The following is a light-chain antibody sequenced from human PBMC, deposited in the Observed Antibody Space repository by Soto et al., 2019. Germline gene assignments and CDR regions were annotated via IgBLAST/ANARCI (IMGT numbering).Light chain of an antibody. CDR1: QDISMY. CDR3: QQYLDLPLT. CDR2: DAS. V-gene: IGKV1-33*01. Sequence: DIQMTQSPSSLSASVGDRVTITCHASQDISMYLNWYRHKPGKAPELLIFDASNLETAFPSRFSGSGSGTNFTFTITGLQPEHSATYYCQQYLDLPLTFGGGTKVEV. J-gene: IGKJ4*01.